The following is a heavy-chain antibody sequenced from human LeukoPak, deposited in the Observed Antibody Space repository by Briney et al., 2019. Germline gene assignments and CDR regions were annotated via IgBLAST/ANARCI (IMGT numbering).Heavy chain of an antibody. J-gene: IGHJ4*02. D-gene: IGHD1-14*01. Sequence: GGSLRLSCAASGFTFSSYAMHWVRQAPGKGLEYVSAISSNGGSTYYANSVKGRFTISRDNSKNTLYLQMGSLRAEDTAVYYCARNQRRLDYWGQGTLVTVSS. CDR3: ARNQRRLDY. CDR1: GFTFSSYA. CDR2: ISSNGGST. V-gene: IGHV3-64*01.